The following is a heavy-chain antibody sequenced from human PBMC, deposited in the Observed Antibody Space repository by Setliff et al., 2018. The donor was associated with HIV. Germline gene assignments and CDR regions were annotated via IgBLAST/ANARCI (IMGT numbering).Heavy chain of an antibody. V-gene: IGHV4-39*07. CDR1: GGSINSSSYY. J-gene: IGHJ4*02. CDR3: ATLYNFWSGVDDY. Sequence: SETLSLTCDVSGGSINSSSYYWGWIRQPPGKGLEWIGTFYHSGSTYYNPSLKSRVTISAGTSKNQFSLKLSSVTAADTAVYFCATLYNFWSGVDDYWGQGTLVTVSS. D-gene: IGHD3-3*01. CDR2: FYHSGST.